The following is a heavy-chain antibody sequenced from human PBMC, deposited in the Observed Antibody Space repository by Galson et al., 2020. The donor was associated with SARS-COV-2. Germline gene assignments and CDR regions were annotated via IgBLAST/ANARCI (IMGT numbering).Heavy chain of an antibody. CDR3: AKDPYYYGSSGYYQSEYFQH. V-gene: IGHV3-23*01. D-gene: IGHD3-22*01. CDR1: GFTFSSYA. CDR2: ISGSGGST. Sequence: GGSLRLSCAASGFTFSSYAMSWVRQAPGKGLEWVSAISGSGGSTYYADSVKGRFTISRDNSKNTLYLQMNSLRAEDTAVYYCAKDPYYYGSSGYYQSEYFQHWGQGTLVTVSS. J-gene: IGHJ1*01.